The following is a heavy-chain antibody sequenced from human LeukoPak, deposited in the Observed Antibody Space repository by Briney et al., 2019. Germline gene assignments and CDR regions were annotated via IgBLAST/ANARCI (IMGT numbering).Heavy chain of an antibody. V-gene: IGHV3-9*01. J-gene: IGHJ4*02. CDR2: ISWNSGSI. Sequence: GRSLRLSCAASGFTFDDYAMHWVRQAPGKGLEWVSGISWNSGSIGYADSVQGRFTISRDNSKNTLYLQMNSLRVEDTAIYYCAKCGLRRGDFDSWGQGTLVSVSS. D-gene: IGHD5/OR15-5a*01. CDR1: GFTFDDYA. CDR3: AKCGLRRGDFDS.